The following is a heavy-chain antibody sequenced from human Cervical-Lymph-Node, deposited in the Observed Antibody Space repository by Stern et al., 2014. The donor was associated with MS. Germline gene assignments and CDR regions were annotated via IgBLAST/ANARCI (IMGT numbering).Heavy chain of an antibody. CDR3: AKDERWEMTTVTSFDY. CDR1: GFTFDDFA. Sequence: EVQLVQSGGGLVQPGRSLRLSCAGPGFTFDDFAMHWVRQAPGKGLEWVSGISWNSDTIGYAASVEGRFTISRDNAKNSLYLEMNSLRAEDTAFYYCAKDERWEMTTVTSFDYWGQGILVTVSS. V-gene: IGHV3-9*01. J-gene: IGHJ4*02. CDR2: ISWNSDTI. D-gene: IGHD4-17*01.